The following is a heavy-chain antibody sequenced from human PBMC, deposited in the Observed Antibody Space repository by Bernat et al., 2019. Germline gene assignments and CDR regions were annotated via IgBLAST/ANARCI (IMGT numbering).Heavy chain of an antibody. CDR1: GFTFSSHW. J-gene: IGHJ5*02. D-gene: IGHD3-22*01. CDR2: INPDGSTP. CDR3: AKDPALIVADDWFDP. V-gene: IGHV3-74*01. Sequence: EVQLVESGGGLVQPGGSLRLSCAASGFTFSSHWMHWVRQPPGKGLVWVSQINPDGSTPGHADSVKGRFTISRDNAKNTLYLQMNSLRAEDTAVYYCAKDPALIVADDWFDPWGQGTLVTVSS.